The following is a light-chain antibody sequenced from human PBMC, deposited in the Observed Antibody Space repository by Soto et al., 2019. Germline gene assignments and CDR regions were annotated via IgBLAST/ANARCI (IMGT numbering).Light chain of an antibody. CDR3: QQSYSTPPT. CDR2: AAS. J-gene: IGKJ4*01. V-gene: IGKV1-39*01. CDR1: QSISSY. Sequence: DIQMTQSPSSLSASVGYRFTITCRASQSISSYLNWYQQKPGKAPKLLIYAASSLQSGVPSRFSGSGSGTDFTLTISSLQPEDFATYYCQQSYSTPPTFGGGTKVDIK.